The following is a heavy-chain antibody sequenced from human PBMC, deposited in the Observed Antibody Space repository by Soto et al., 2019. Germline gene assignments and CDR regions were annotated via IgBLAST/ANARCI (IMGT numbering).Heavy chain of an antibody. V-gene: IGHV3-74*01. CDR2: INSDGSST. CDR1: GFTFSSYW. Sequence: EVQLVESGGGLVQPGGSLRLSCAASGFTFSSYWMHWVRQAPGKGLVWVSRINSDGSSTSYADSVKGRFTISRDNAKNTLYLQMNSLRAEDTAVYYCARGTPPRYCSSTSCSLGMDVWGQGTTVTVSS. D-gene: IGHD2-2*01. J-gene: IGHJ6*02. CDR3: ARGTPPRYCSSTSCSLGMDV.